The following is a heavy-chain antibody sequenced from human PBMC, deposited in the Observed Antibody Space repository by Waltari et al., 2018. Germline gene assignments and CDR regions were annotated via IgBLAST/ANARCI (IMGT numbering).Heavy chain of an antibody. D-gene: IGHD3-22*01. CDR1: GGSISSSSYY. V-gene: IGHV4-39*01. CDR3: ARSRTYYYDSSGYPADY. J-gene: IGHJ4*02. Sequence: QLQLQESGPGLVKPSETLSLTCTVSGGSISSSSYYWGWIRQPPGKGLEWIGSIYYSGSTYYNPTLKSRVTISVDTCKNQFSLKLSSVTAADTAVYYCARSRTYYYDSSGYPADYWGQGTLVTVSS. CDR2: IYYSGST.